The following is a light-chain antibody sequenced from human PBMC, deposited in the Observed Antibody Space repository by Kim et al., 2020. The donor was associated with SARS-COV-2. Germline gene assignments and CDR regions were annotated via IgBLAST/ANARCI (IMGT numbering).Light chain of an antibody. CDR2: DDN. Sequence: QAVLTQPPSASGTPGQTVIISCSGSSSNIGGHYVYWYHQLPGTAPKLLIYDDNQRPSGVPDRFSGSKSGTSASLAISGLRSEDEADYYCAAWDGSLSTWVFGGGTQLTVL. J-gene: IGLJ3*02. V-gene: IGLV1-47*02. CDR3: AAWDGSLSTWV. CDR1: SSNIGGHY.